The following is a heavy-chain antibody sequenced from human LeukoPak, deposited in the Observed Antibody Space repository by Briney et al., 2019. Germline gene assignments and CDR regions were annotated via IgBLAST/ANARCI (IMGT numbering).Heavy chain of an antibody. Sequence: GESLKISCKGSGYSFTSYWIAWVRQMPGKGLEWMGIIYPGDSDTTYSPSFQGQVTMSADKSSSTAFLQWSNLKASDTAMYYCARRLLTTAGGTFDIWGQGTMVTVSS. V-gene: IGHV5-51*01. CDR3: ARRLLTTAGGTFDI. CDR1: GYSFTSYW. CDR2: IYPGDSDT. D-gene: IGHD4-23*01. J-gene: IGHJ3*02.